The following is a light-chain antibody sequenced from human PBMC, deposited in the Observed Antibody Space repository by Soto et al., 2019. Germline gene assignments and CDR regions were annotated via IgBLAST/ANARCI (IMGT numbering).Light chain of an antibody. V-gene: IGLV1-40*01. CDR1: GSNIGAGFD. CDR3: QSYDTGLSGPVV. Sequence: QSVLTQPPSLSGAPGQNIIISCTGGGSNIGAGFDVYWYQQLPGTAPKLLIYGNTNRPSGVPDRFSGSKSGTSASLVITGLQAEDEADYYCQSYDTGLSGPVVFGGGTKLTVL. CDR2: GNT. J-gene: IGLJ2*01.